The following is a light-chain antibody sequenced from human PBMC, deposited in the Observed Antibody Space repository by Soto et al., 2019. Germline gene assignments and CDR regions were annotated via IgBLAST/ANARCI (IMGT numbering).Light chain of an antibody. CDR1: SSDVGSYNL. CDR2: EGS. Sequence: QSALTQPASVSGSPGQSITISCTGTSSDVGSYNLVSWYQQHPGKAPKLMIYEGSKRPSGVSNRFSGSESGNTASWTISGLQAEDEADYYCCSYAGSVLFGGGTKLTVL. V-gene: IGLV2-23*01. J-gene: IGLJ2*01. CDR3: CSYAGSVL.